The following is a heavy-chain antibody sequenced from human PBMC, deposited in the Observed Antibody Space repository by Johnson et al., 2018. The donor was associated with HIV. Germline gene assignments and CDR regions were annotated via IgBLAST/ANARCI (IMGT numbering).Heavy chain of an antibody. D-gene: IGHD5-24*01. V-gene: IGHV3-7*01. Sequence: VQLVESGGGLVKPGGSLRLSCAASGFTFTDYQMSWIRQAPGRGLERVANILQDGSDTYYVHSVKGRVTVSTDTAKNSLYSLYLQMNSLRVEDTAMYYCARDGPWLQSQRDAFDVWGQGTMVIVSS. J-gene: IGHJ3*01. CDR2: ILQDGSDT. CDR3: ARDGPWLQSQRDAFDV. CDR1: GFTFTDYQ.